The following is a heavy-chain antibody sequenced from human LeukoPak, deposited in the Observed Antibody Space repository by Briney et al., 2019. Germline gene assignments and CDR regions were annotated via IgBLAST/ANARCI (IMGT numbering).Heavy chain of an antibody. V-gene: IGHV3-74*01. D-gene: IGHD1-14*01. CDR2: INSDGSST. CDR3: ARVGTGRRLNWFDP. CDR1: GFTFSSYW. Sequence: GGSLRLSCAASGFTFSSYWMHWVRQAPGKGLVWVSRINSDGSSTTYADSVKGRFTISRDNAKNTLYLQMNSLRAEDTAVYYWARVGTGRRLNWFDPWGQGTLVTVSS. J-gene: IGHJ5*02.